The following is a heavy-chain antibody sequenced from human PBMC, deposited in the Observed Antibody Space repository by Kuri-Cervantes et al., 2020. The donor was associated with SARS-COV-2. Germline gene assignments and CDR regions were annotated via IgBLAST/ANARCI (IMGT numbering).Heavy chain of an antibody. D-gene: IGHD5-18*01. CDR1: GFTFSTYA. CDR3: ANDGGDTVLLFDY. V-gene: IGHV3-23*01. J-gene: IGHJ4*02. CDR2: ISGDGTT. Sequence: ETLSLTCAASGFTFSTYAMSWVRQAPGEGLEWVSTISGDGTTYYADSVKGRFSISRDNSRNTLYLQMNSLRAEDTAVYYCANDGGDTVLLFDYWGQGTLVTVSS.